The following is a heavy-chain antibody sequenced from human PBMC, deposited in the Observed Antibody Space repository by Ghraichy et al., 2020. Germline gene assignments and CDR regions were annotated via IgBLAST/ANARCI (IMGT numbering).Heavy chain of an antibody. J-gene: IGHJ3*02. CDR2: ISGDGGST. Sequence: GGSLRLSCAASGFTFDDYAMHWVRQAPGKGLEWVSLISGDGGSTYYADSVKGRFTISRDNSKNSLYLQMNSLRSEDTALYYCAKVGTDDYGDYVYAFDIWGQGTMVTVSS. CDR1: GFTFDDYA. V-gene: IGHV3-43*02. CDR3: AKVGTDDYGDYVYAFDI. D-gene: IGHD4-17*01.